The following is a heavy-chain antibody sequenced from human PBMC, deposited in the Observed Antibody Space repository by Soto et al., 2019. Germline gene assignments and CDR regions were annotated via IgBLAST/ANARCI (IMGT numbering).Heavy chain of an antibody. CDR3: ARETAMRGFDP. CDR2: IYYSGST. Sequence: SETLSLTCTVSGGSISSYYWSWIRQPPGKGLEWIGYIYYSGSTNYNPSLKSRVTISVDTSKNQFSLKLSSVTAADTAVYYCARETAMRGFDPWGQGTLVTVSS. CDR1: GGSISSYY. J-gene: IGHJ5*02. V-gene: IGHV4-59*01.